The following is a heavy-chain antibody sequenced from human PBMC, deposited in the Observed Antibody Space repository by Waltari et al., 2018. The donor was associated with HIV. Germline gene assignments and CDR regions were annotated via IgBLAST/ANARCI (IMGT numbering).Heavy chain of an antibody. CDR3: ARDGHFYDSRPLDY. CDR2: ISYGGRNK. J-gene: IGHJ4*02. D-gene: IGHD3-22*01. CDR1: GFTFGPSA. V-gene: IGHV3-30*04. Sequence: QVQLVESGGGVVYPGRSLTRSCSASGFTFGPSAMHWVRQAPGKGLGWVAIISYGGRNKYYADAVKGRFTISRDNSKNTVYLQMNSLRGEDTAVYYCARDGHFYDSRPLDYWGQGTLVTVSS.